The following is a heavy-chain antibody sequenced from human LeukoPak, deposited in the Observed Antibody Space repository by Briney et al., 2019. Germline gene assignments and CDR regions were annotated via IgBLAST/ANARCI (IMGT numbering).Heavy chain of an antibody. D-gene: IGHD3-10*01. CDR1: GYSISSGYY. J-gene: IGHJ5*02. Sequence: SETLSLTCTVSGYSISSGYYWGWIRQPPGKGLEWIGSIYHSGSTYYNPSLKSRVTISVDTSKNQFSLKLSSVTAADTAVYYCARHGSYYGSGSYYTRRLGWFDPWGQGTLVTVSS. CDR3: ARHGSYYGSGSYYTRRLGWFDP. V-gene: IGHV4-38-2*02. CDR2: IYHSGST.